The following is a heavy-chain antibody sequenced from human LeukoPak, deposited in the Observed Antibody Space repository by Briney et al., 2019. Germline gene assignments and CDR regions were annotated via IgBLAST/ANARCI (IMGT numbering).Heavy chain of an antibody. D-gene: IGHD3-10*01. CDR2: ISYDGSNK. CDR1: GFTFSSYA. V-gene: IGHV3-30*04. J-gene: IGHJ4*02. Sequence: GGSLGLSCAASGFTFSSYAMHWVRQAPGKGLEWVAVISYDGSNKYYADSVKGRFTISRDNSKNTLYLQMNSLRAEDTAVYYCARELLWFGYDYWGQGTLVTVSS. CDR3: ARELLWFGYDY.